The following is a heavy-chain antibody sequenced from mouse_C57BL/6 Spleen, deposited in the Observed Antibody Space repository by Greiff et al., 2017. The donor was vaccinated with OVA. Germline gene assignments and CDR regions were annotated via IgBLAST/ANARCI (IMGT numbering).Heavy chain of an antibody. V-gene: IGHV1-55*01. Sequence: VQLQQPGAELVKPGASVKMSCKASGYTFTSYWITWVKQRPGQGLEWIGDIYPGSGSTNYNEKFKSKATLTVDTSSSTAYMQLSSLTSEDSAVYYCARSDYYGSSPHWYFDVWGTGTTVTVSS. CDR1: GYTFTSYW. CDR2: IYPGSGST. D-gene: IGHD1-1*01. CDR3: ARSDYYGSSPHWYFDV. J-gene: IGHJ1*03.